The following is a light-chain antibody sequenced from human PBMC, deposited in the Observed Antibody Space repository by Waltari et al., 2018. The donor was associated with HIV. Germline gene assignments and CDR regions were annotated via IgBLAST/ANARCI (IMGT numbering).Light chain of an antibody. J-gene: IGLJ2*01. Sequence: QPVLTQPPSVSGAPGQRVPISCTGTSSNIGASYAVHWYQQLPGTAPNPLIYGNSNRPSGVPDRFAGSKSGTSASLAITGLQAEDEADYYCQSYDSSLSGSVVFGGGTKLTVL. V-gene: IGLV1-40*01. CDR1: SSNIGASYA. CDR3: QSYDSSLSGSVV. CDR2: GNS.